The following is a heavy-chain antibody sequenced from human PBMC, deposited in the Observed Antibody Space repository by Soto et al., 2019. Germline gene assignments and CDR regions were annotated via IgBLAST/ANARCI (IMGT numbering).Heavy chain of an antibody. J-gene: IGHJ4*02. CDR1: GYTFSSYY. D-gene: IGHD2-21*02. V-gene: IGHV1-46*03. CDR3: ARGGGIVVVTAPYDH. CDR2: INPSGGYT. Sequence: ASVKVSCKASGYTFSSYYMNWVRQAPGQGLEWLGIINPSGGYTTYAQRFLGRVTMTSDTSTSTVHMELGSLTSEDTAVYYCARGGGIVVVTAPYDHCGQGTLVIVSS.